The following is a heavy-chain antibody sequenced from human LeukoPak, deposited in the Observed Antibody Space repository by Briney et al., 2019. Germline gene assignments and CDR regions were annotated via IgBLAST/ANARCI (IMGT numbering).Heavy chain of an antibody. Sequence: SETLSITCAVYGGSFSGYYWRWIRQPPGKGLEGIGEINHSGSTNYNPILKGRVTISVDTSKNQFSLKLSSVTAADTAVYYYARVRFLEWLLYDRYYFDYGGQGTLVSVSS. D-gene: IGHD3-3*01. CDR2: INHSGST. J-gene: IGHJ4*02. CDR3: ARVRFLEWLLYDRYYFDY. V-gene: IGHV4-34*01. CDR1: GGSFSGYY.